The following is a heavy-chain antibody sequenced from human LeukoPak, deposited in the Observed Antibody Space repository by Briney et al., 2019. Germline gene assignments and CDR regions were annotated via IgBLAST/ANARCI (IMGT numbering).Heavy chain of an antibody. V-gene: IGHV1-18*01. CDR3: ARGPAVGGYCSSTSCMYFDY. Sequence: GASVKVSCKASGYTFTSYGISWVRQAPGQGLEWMGRISAYNGNTNYAQKLQGRVTMTTDTSTSTAYMELRSLRSDDTAVYYCARGPAVGGYCSSTSCMYFDYWGQGTLVTVSS. CDR2: ISAYNGNT. CDR1: GYTFTSYG. J-gene: IGHJ4*02. D-gene: IGHD2-2*01.